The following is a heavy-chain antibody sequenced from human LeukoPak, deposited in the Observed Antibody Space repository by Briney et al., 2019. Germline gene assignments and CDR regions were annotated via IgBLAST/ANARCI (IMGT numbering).Heavy chain of an antibody. Sequence: PSETLSLTCAVYGGSFSGYYWSWIRQPPGKGLEWIGEINHSGSTNYNPSLKSRVTISVDTSKNQFSLKLSSVTAADTAVYYCARGNDYGSNNWFDPWGQGTLVTVSS. D-gene: IGHD4-17*01. CDR2: INHSGST. V-gene: IGHV4-34*01. J-gene: IGHJ5*02. CDR1: GGSFSGYY. CDR3: ARGNDYGSNNWFDP.